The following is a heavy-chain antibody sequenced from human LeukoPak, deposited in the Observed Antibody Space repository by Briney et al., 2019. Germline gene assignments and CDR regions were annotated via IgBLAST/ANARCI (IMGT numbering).Heavy chain of an antibody. CDR3: AKGSPSRVLSAFDI. CDR2: IRDNGGST. V-gene: IGHV3-23*01. Sequence: PGGSLRLSCAASGLNFSYAWMNWVRQAPGKGLEWVSGIRDNGGSTFYADSVKGRFTISRDNSKNTLYLQMNSLRAEDTAVYYCAKGSPSRVLSAFDIWGQGTMVTVSS. CDR1: GLNFSYAW. J-gene: IGHJ3*02.